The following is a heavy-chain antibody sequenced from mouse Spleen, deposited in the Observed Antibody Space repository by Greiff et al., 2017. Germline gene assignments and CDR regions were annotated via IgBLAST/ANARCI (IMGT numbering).Heavy chain of an antibody. V-gene: IGHV1-4*02. CDR1: GYTFTSYT. CDR3: ARCDGYYEGYFDV. Sequence: QVQLKESAAELARPGASVKMSCKASGYTFTSYTMHWVKQRPGQGLEWIGYINPSSGYTEYNQKFKDKTTLTADKSSSTAYMQLSSLTSEDSAVYYCARCDGYYEGYFDVWGAGTTVTVSS. D-gene: IGHD2-3*01. J-gene: IGHJ1*01. CDR2: INPSSGYT.